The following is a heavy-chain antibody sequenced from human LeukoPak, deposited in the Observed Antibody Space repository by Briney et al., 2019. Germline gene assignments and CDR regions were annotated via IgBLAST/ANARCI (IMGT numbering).Heavy chain of an antibody. J-gene: IGHJ4*02. CDR1: GGSISSGGYY. CDR3: AREIRGPYYYGSGSYYNGYFDY. CDR2: IYHSGST. D-gene: IGHD3-10*01. Sequence: SETLSLTCTVSGGSISSGGYYWSWIRQPPGKGLEWIGYIYHSGSTYYNPSLKSRVTISVDRSKNQFSLKLSSVTAADTAVYYCAREIRGPYYYGSGSYYNGYFDYWGQGTLVTVSS. V-gene: IGHV4-30-2*01.